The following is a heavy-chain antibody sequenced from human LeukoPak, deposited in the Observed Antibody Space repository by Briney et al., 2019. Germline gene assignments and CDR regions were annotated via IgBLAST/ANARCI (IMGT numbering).Heavy chain of an antibody. CDR1: GFTFSYAW. CDR2: IKSKTDGGTT. Sequence: GGSLRLSCAASGFTFSYAWMSWVRQAPGKGLEWVGRIKSKTDGGTTDCAAPVKGRFTISRDDSKNTLYLQMNSLKTEDTAVYYCTTVGQSGYYDSSGYYYFDYWGQGTLVTVSS. J-gene: IGHJ4*02. CDR3: TTVGQSGYYDSSGYYYFDY. D-gene: IGHD3-22*01. V-gene: IGHV3-15*01.